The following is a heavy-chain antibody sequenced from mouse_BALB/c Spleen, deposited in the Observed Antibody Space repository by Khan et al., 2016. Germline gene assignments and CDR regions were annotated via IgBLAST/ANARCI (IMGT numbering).Heavy chain of an antibody. CDR1: GYTFTRYW. J-gene: IGHJ3*01. D-gene: IGHD1-2*01. V-gene: IGHV1-87*01. Sequence: QVRLQQSGAELARPGASVKLSCKASGYTFTRYWMQWVKQRPGQGLEWIGSIYPGDGDTRYTQKFKGKATLTADKSSSTAYMQLSSLASEDSAVYYCARSGATATPFAYWGQGTLVTVSA. CDR2: IYPGDGDT. CDR3: ARSGATATPFAY.